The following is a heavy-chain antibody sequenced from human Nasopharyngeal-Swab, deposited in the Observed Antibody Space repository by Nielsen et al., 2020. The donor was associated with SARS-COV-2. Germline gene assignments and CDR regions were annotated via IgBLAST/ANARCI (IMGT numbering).Heavy chain of an antibody. D-gene: IGHD3-22*01. V-gene: IGHV3-33*01. CDR3: ARSGPYYYDSSGYRHGGAFDI. CDR2: IWYDGSNK. J-gene: IGHJ3*02. Sequence: GRQAPGKGLEWVADIWYDGSNKYYADSVKGRFTITRDNSKNTLYLQMNSLRDEDTAVYYCARSGPYYYDSSGYRHGGAFDIWGQGTMVTVSS.